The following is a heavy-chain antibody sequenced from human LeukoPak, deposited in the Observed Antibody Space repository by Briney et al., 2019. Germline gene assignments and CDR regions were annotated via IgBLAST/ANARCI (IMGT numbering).Heavy chain of an antibody. CDR1: GYTFTNYD. D-gene: IGHD2-2*01. J-gene: IGHJ5*02. Sequence: ASVKVSCKASGYTFTNYDINWVRQATGQGLEWMGWMNPNSGNTGYAQKFQGRVTITRNTSISTAYMELSSLRSEDTAVYYCARGNSIVVVPAANAGDWFDPWGQGTLVTVSS. V-gene: IGHV1-8*01. CDR3: ARGNSIVVVPAANAGDWFDP. CDR2: MNPNSGNT.